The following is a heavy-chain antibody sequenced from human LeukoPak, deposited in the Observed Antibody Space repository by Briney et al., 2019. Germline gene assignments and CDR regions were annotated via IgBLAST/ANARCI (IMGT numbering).Heavy chain of an antibody. J-gene: IGHJ4*02. CDR2: ITQDGSGE. CDR3: ARIPNAYCFDS. V-gene: IGHV3-7*01. Sequence: PGGSLRLSCTASGFTFGTYWMTWVRQAPERGLEWVASITQDGSGEYYVDSVKGRFTISRDNAKNSLFLQMNSLRAEDTAVYYCARIPNAYCFDSWGQGTLVTVSS. CDR1: GFTFGTYW. D-gene: IGHD3-16*01.